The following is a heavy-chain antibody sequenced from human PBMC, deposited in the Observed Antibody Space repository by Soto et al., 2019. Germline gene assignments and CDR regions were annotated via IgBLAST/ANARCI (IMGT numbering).Heavy chain of an antibody. V-gene: IGHV3-33*01. D-gene: IGHD2-15*01. CDR1: GFTFSSYG. CDR3: ARAHCSGGSCYSSPFDY. Sequence: GGSLRLPCAASGFTFSSYGMHWVRQAPGKGLEWVAVIWYDGSNKYYADSVKGRFTISRDNSKNTLYLQMNSLRAEDTAVYYCARAHCSGGSCYSSPFDYWGHGTLVTVSS. CDR2: IWYDGSNK. J-gene: IGHJ4*01.